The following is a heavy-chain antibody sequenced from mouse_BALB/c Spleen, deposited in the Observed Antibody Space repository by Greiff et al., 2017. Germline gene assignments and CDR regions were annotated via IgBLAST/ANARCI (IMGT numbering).Heavy chain of an antibody. D-gene: IGHD2-3*01. CDR1: GYTFTDYA. Sequence: QVQLQQSGAELVRPGVSVKISCKGSGYTFTDYAMHWVKQSHAKSLEWIGVISTYYGDASYNQKFKGKATMTVDKSSSTAYMELARLTSEDSAIYYCARECDGYGRYFDVWGAGTTVTVSS. CDR2: ISTYYGDA. V-gene: IGHV1S137*01. J-gene: IGHJ1*01. CDR3: ARECDGYGRYFDV.